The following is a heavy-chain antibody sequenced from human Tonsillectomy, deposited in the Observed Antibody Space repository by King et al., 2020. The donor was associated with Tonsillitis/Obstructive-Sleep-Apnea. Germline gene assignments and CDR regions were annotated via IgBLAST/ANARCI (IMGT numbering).Heavy chain of an antibody. CDR2: IYYSGST. CDR3: ARDMVLEAGGDAFDI. CDR1: GGSISSYY. Sequence: VQLQESGPGLVKSSETLSLTCTVSGGSISSYYWSWIRQVPGKGLEWIGYIYYSGSTNYNPSLKSRVTISVDTSKNQFSLKLNSVTAADTDVYYCARDMVLEAGGDAFDIWGQGTMVTVSS. J-gene: IGHJ3*02. D-gene: IGHD2-8*01. V-gene: IGHV4-59*01.